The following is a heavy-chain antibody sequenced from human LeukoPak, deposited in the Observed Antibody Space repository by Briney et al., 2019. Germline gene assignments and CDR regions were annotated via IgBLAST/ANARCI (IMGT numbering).Heavy chain of an antibody. Sequence: PGGSLRLSCAASGFTLSSYAMSWVRQAPGKGLEWVSAISGSGGSTYYADSVKGRFTISRDNSKNTLYLQMNSLRAEDTAVYYCAKRSGEYYYDSSGYFDYWGQGTLVTVSS. CDR1: GFTLSSYA. CDR2: ISGSGGST. CDR3: AKRSGEYYYDSSGYFDY. J-gene: IGHJ4*02. V-gene: IGHV3-23*01. D-gene: IGHD3-22*01.